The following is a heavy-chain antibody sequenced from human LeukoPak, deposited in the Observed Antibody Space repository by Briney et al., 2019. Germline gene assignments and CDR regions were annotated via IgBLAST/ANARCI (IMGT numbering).Heavy chain of an antibody. D-gene: IGHD3-3*01. CDR3: AKLSGLEWDSYYMDV. V-gene: IGHV3-30*02. Sequence: GGSLRLSCAASGFTFSSYGMHWVRQAPGKGLEWVAFIRYDGSNKYYAVSVKGRFTISRDNSKNTLYLQMNSLRAEDTAVYYCAKLSGLEWDSYYMDVWGKGTTVTVSS. CDR2: IRYDGSNK. CDR1: GFTFSSYG. J-gene: IGHJ6*03.